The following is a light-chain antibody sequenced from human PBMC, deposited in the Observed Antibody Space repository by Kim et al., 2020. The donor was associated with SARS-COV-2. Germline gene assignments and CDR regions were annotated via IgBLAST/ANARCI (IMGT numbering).Light chain of an antibody. CDR1: ALPKQY. V-gene: IGLV3-25*03. J-gene: IGLJ2*01. Sequence: VSPGQTARSTCYGDALPKQYAYWYQQKPGQAPVLVIYKDSERPSGIPERFSGSSSGTTVTLTISGVQAEDEADYYCQSADSSGTVVFGGGTQLTVL. CDR2: KDS. CDR3: QSADSSGTVV.